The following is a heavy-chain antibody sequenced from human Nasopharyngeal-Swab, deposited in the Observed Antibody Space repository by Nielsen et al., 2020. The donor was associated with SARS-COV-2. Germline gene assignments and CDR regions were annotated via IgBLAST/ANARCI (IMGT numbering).Heavy chain of an antibody. CDR1: GFTFSRYT. V-gene: IGHV3-30-3*01. J-gene: IGHJ4*02. D-gene: IGHD3-22*01. Sequence: GESLKISCAASGFTFSRYTMHWVRQAPGKGLEWVAVISYDGSNKYYADSVKGRFTISRDISKNTLSLQMNGLRAEDTAVFYCASTPLDSSGYYYAFHYWGRGTLVTVSS. CDR3: ASTPLDSSGYYYAFHY. CDR2: ISYDGSNK.